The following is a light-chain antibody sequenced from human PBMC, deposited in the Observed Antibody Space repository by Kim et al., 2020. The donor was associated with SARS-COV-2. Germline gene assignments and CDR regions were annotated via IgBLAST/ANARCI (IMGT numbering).Light chain of an antibody. CDR3: QAWDSSAQV. J-gene: IGLJ1*01. V-gene: IGLV3-1*01. CDR2: QDN. CDR1: KLGSKY. Sequence: SYELTQPPSVSVSPGQTASITCSGEKLGSKYTCWYQQKPGQSPVLLIYQDNKRPSGIPERFSGANSGNTATLTISGTQAVDEAYYYCQAWDSSAQVFGTG.